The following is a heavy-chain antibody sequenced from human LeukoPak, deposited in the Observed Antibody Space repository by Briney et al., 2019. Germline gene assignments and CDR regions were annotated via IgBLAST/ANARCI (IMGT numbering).Heavy chain of an antibody. D-gene: IGHD6-13*01. CDR3: AREVRMAAAGIDY. V-gene: IGHV4-39*07. J-gene: IGHJ4*02. CDR1: GGSISSSSYY. Sequence: PSETLSLTCTVSGGSISSSSYYWGWIRQPTGKGLEWIGSIYYSGSTYYNPSLKSRVTISVDTSKNQFSLKLSSVTAADTAVYYCAREVRMAAAGIDYWGQGTLVTVSS. CDR2: IYYSGST.